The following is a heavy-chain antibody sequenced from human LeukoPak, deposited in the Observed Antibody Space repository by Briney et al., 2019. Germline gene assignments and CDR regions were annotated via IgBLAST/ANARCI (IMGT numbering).Heavy chain of an antibody. CDR2: VSYDGSSK. J-gene: IGHJ4*02. Sequence: GGSLRLSCAASGFTFSSYDMHWVRQSPGKGLEWVAVVSYDGSSKYYADAVKGRFTIPRDNSKDTVYLQMNSLRAEDTAVYHCAKEDCSGGACYSLDYWGQGTLITVSS. CDR3: AKEDCSGGACYSLDY. V-gene: IGHV3-30*18. CDR1: GFTFSSYD. D-gene: IGHD2-15*01.